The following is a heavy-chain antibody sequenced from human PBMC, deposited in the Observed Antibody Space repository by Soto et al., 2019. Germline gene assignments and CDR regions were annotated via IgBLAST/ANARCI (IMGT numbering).Heavy chain of an antibody. V-gene: IGHV3-23*01. CDR3: AKDGLRYFDWPNYFDK. CDR2: IGGSGDWT. CDR1: GFTFSNYA. D-gene: IGHD3-9*01. J-gene: IGHJ4*02. Sequence: LRLSCAASGFTFSNYAMSWVRQAPGKGLEWVSAIGGSGDWTYYADSVKGRFTISRDNSKNTLYVQMNSLRAEGTAVYYCAKDGLRYFDWPNYFDKWGQGTLVTVSS.